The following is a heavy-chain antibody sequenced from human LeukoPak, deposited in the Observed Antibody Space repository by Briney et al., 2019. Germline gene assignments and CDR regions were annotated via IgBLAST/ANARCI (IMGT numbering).Heavy chain of an antibody. Sequence: ASVKVSCKPSGYIFTNYGISWVRQAPGQGLEWMGWISGYNDYTNHAQKLQGRVTMTTDTSTSTAYMELRSLRSDDTAVYYCARYYDSSGYYQAFDYWGQGTLVTVSS. D-gene: IGHD3-22*01. V-gene: IGHV1-18*01. CDR3: ARYYDSSGYYQAFDY. CDR2: ISGYNDYT. J-gene: IGHJ4*02. CDR1: GYIFTNYG.